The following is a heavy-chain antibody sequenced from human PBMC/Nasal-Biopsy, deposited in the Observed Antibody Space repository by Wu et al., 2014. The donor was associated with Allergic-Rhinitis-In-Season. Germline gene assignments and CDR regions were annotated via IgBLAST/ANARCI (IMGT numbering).Heavy chain of an antibody. V-gene: IGHV4-38-2*02. CDR1: GYSISSGYY. D-gene: IGHD4-23*01. Sequence: TLSLTCTVSGYSISSGYYWGWIRQPPGKGLEWIGYIYYSGNTYYNPSLKSRVTMSVDTSKNQFSLKLSSVTAADTAVYYCARDSSRYYGGYWYFDLWGRGTLVTVSS. J-gene: IGHJ2*01. CDR2: IYYSGNT. CDR3: ARDSSRYYGGYWYFDL.